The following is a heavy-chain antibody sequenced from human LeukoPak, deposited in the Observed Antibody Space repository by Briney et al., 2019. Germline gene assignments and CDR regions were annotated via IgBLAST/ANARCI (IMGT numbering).Heavy chain of an antibody. CDR1: GVSFSGYY. V-gene: IGHV4-34*01. Sequence: SETLSLTCAVYGVSFSGYYWSWVRQPPGKGLEWIGEINHSGSAKYNPSLKSRVTISVDTSKNQFSLKLSSVTAADTAVYYCARLLWFGGKRWFDPWGQGTLVTVSS. D-gene: IGHD3-10*01. J-gene: IGHJ5*02. CDR3: ARLLWFGGKRWFDP. CDR2: INHSGSA.